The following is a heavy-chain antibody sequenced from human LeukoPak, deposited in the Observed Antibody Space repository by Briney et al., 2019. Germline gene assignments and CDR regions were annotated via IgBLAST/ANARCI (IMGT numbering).Heavy chain of an antibody. CDR1: GYTFTSYY. J-gene: IGHJ3*02. Sequence: EASVKVSCKASGYTFTSYYMHWVRQAPGQGLEWMGIINPSGGSTSYAQKFQGRVTMTRDMSTSTVYMELSSLRSEDTAVYYCARALVGATRAFDIWGQGTMVTVSS. V-gene: IGHV1-46*01. CDR2: INPSGGST. D-gene: IGHD1-26*01. CDR3: ARALVGATRAFDI.